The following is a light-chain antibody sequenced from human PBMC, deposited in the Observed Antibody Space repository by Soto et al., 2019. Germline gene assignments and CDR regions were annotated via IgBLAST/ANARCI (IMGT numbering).Light chain of an antibody. V-gene: IGKV3-20*01. CDR1: QSVRSNY. J-gene: IGKJ4*01. Sequence: EIVLTQSPGTLSSSPGDRATLSCRASQSVRSNYLAWYQQKPSQAPRLLLYGASSRTTGIPERFSGSGSGTDFTLTISRLEPDDFAVYYCQQYDTSPPLTFGGETKVEIK. CDR3: QQYDTSPPLT. CDR2: GAS.